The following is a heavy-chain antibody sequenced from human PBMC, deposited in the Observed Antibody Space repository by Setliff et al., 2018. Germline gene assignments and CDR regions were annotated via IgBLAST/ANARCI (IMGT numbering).Heavy chain of an antibody. CDR3: TRGPKDFVVPPTANIFDY. CDR2: ISA. Sequence: ASVKVSCKTSGYTFISYGINWVRQAPGQGLEWMGWISAYAQKFQGRVTMTTDSSTNTAFMELRSLRSDDTAVYYFTRGPKDFVVPPTANIFDYWGQGTVVTVSS. CDR1: GYTFISYG. J-gene: IGHJ4*02. V-gene: IGHV1-18*01. D-gene: IGHD2-2*01.